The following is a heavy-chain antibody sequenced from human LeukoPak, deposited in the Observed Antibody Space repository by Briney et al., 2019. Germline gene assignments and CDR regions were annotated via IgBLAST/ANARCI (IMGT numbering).Heavy chain of an antibody. CDR3: ARSRRDGYNYVPY. V-gene: IGHV1-2*02. D-gene: IGHD5-24*01. J-gene: IGHJ4*02. CDR2: INPNSGGT. CDR1: GYTLTGYY. Sequence: ASVKVSCKASGYTLTGYYMHWVRQAPGQGLEWMGWINPNSGGTNYAQKFQGRVTMTRDTSISTAYMELSRLRSDDTAVYYCARSRRDGYNYVPYWGQGTLVTVSS.